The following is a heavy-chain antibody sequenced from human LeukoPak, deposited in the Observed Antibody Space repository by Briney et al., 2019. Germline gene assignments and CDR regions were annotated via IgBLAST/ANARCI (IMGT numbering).Heavy chain of an antibody. V-gene: IGHV1-2*02. CDR2: INPNSGGT. CDR1: GYTFTGYY. Sequence: ASVKVSCKASGYTFTGYYMHWVRQAPGQGLEWMGWINPNSGGTNYAQKFQGRVTMTRDTSISTAYMELSRLRSDDTAVYYCARGALELWFGENNYYFDYWGQGTQVTVYS. D-gene: IGHD3-10*01. CDR3: ARGALELWFGENNYYFDY. J-gene: IGHJ4*02.